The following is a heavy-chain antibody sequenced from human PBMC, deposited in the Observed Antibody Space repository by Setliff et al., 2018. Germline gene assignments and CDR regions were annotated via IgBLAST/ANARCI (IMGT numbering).Heavy chain of an antibody. J-gene: IGHJ6*02. V-gene: IGHV4-4*07. CDR2: IYIGGSA. D-gene: IGHD3-22*01. CDR1: GGSISSYY. CDR3: ARGGGYYFGYYYYGMDV. Sequence: SETLSLTCTVSGGSISSYYWSWIQQPAGKGLEWIGHIYIGGSANYNPSLKSRVTISVDTSKNQFSLKLSSVTAADTAVYYCARGGGYYFGYYYYGMDVWGQGTTVTVSS.